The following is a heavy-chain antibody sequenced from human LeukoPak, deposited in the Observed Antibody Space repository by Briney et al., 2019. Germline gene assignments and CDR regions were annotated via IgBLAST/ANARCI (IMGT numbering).Heavy chain of an antibody. V-gene: IGHV7-4-1*02. CDR3: ARAGTIQYYYDSSGYPEE. D-gene: IGHD3-22*01. Sequence: ASVKVSCKASGYTFTSYYMHWVRQAPGQGLEWMGWINTNTGNPTYAQGFTGRFVFFLDTSVSTAYLQISSLKAEDTAVYYCARAGTIQYYYDSSGYPEEWGQGTLVTVSS. J-gene: IGHJ4*02. CDR1: GYTFTSYY. CDR2: INTNTGNP.